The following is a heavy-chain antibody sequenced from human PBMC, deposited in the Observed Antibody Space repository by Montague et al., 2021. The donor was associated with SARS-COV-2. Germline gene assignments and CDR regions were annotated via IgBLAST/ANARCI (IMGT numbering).Heavy chain of an antibody. J-gene: IGHJ6*02. V-gene: IGHV4-34*01. D-gene: IGHD1-14*01. CDR1: DGSFSGYY. CDR2: ISHGGTT. CDR3: GRGRKVVPWFRYYDMDV. Sequence: SETLSLTCSVYDGSFSGYYWNWIRQPPGKGLEWIGEISHGGTTNXXPSLKSRATISLDKSKSQFSLKLTSVTAADTAIYYCGRGRKVVPWFRYYDMDVWGQGTTVTVSS.